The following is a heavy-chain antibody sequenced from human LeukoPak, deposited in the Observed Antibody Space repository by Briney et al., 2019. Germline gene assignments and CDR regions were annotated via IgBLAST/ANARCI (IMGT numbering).Heavy chain of an antibody. CDR2: ISGSGGST. V-gene: IGHV3-23*01. Sequence: PGGSLRLSCAASGFTFSSYAMSWVRQAPGRGPEWVSAISGSGGSTYYADSVKGRFAISRDNSKNTLYLQMNSLRAEDTAVYYCAKDRLGYSSGWFDPWGQGTLVTVSS. J-gene: IGHJ5*02. CDR3: AKDRLGYSSGWFDP. D-gene: IGHD6-19*01. CDR1: GFTFSSYA.